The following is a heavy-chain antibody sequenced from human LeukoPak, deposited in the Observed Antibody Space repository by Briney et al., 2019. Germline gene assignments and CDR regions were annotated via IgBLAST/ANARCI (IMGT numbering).Heavy chain of an antibody. D-gene: IGHD3-9*01. V-gene: IGHV4-4*02. Sequence: PSETLSLTCAVSGGSISSSNWWSWVRQPPGKGLEWIGEIYHSGSTNYNPSLKSRVTISVDTSKNQFSLKLSSVTAADTAVYYCARDSWYYDILTGSYYYYMDVWGKGTTVTISS. CDR1: GGSISSSNW. J-gene: IGHJ6*03. CDR2: IYHSGST. CDR3: ARDSWYYDILTGSYYYYMDV.